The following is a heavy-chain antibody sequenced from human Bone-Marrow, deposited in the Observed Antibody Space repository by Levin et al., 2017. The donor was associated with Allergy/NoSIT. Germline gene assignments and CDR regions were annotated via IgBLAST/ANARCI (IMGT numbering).Heavy chain of an antibody. D-gene: IGHD6-19*01. CDR3: ASPYRSAWYMKT. Sequence: SETLSLKCTVSGVSISSTSYHWGWIRQPPGMGLEWIGNIYYDGTTYYNPSLKSRVTISVDTSKNQFSLKVTSVTAADTALYFCASPYRSAWYMKTWGQGTLVTVSS. CDR2: IYYDGTT. V-gene: IGHV4-39*01. J-gene: IGHJ5*02. CDR1: GVSISSTSYH.